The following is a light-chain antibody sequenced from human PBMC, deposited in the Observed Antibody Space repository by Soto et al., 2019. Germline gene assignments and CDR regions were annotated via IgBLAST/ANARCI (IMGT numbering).Light chain of an antibody. CDR2: GAS. V-gene: IGKV1-9*01. J-gene: IGKJ4*01. CDR1: QGISDY. CDR3: QQFNAYPLT. Sequence: DIQLTQSPSFLSASVGDRVTISCRASQGISDYLTWYQQKPGKAPKLLIYGASTLQSGVPSRFSGSASGTEFTLTISSLQPEDFATYFCQQFNAYPLTFGGGTKLEIK.